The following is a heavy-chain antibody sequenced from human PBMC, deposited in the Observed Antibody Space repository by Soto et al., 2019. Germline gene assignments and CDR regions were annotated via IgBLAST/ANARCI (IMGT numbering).Heavy chain of an antibody. CDR2: INHSGST. V-gene: IGHV4-34*01. CDR3: ARALRYCSSTSCYIWGYCGMDV. D-gene: IGHD2-2*02. J-gene: IGHJ6*02. Sequence: SETLSLTCAVYGGSFSGYYWSWIRQPPGKGLEWIGEINHSGSTNYNPSLKSRVTISVDTSKNQFSLKLSSVTTADTAVYYCARALRYCSSTSCYIWGYCGMDVWGQGTTVTVSS. CDR1: GGSFSGYY.